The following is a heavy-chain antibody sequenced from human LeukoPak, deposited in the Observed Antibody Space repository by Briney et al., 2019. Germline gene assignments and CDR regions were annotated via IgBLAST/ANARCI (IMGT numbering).Heavy chain of an antibody. CDR3: AREVRGVIIFDYYMDV. J-gene: IGHJ6*03. D-gene: IGHD3-10*01. CDR1: GGSISSYY. V-gene: IGHV4-4*07. CDR2: IYTSGST. Sequence: PSETLSLTCTVSGGSISSYYWSWIRQPAGKGLEWIGRIYTSGSTNYNPSLKSRVTMSVDTSKNQFSLKLSSVAAADTAVYYCAREVRGVIIFDYYMDVWGKGTTVTISS.